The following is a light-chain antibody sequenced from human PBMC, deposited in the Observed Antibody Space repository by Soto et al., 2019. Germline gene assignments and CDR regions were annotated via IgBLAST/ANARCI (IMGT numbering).Light chain of an antibody. CDR1: NSNIGTNY. V-gene: IGLV1-47*01. Sequence: QSVLTQPPSASGTPGHRGTISCSGGNSNIGTNYVYWYQHLPGATPKLLIYRNNHRPSGVPDRFSASKSGTSASLAINGLRSEDEANYYCAGWDDSLHGLVFGTGTKVTVL. J-gene: IGLJ1*01. CDR3: AGWDDSLHGLV. CDR2: RNN.